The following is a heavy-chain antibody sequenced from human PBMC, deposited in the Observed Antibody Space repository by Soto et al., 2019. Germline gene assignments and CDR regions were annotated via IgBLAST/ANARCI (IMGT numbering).Heavy chain of an antibody. CDR2: ISGYNGNT. J-gene: IGHJ6*02. V-gene: IGHV1-18*01. CDR3: AREGPAPYYYYGMDV. Sequence: QVQLVQSRGEVKKPGASVKVSCKTSGYSFTTYGISWVRQAPGQGLEWMGWISGYNGNTNYAQKLKGRLTMTTDTSTSTAYMERRSLTSDDTAVYYCAREGPAPYYYYGMDVWGQGSTVTVSS. CDR1: GYSFTTYG.